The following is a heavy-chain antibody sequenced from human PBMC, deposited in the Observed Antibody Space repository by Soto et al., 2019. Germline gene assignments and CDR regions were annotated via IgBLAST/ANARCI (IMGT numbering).Heavy chain of an antibody. D-gene: IGHD3-22*01. Sequence: SETLSLTCAISGDSVSSNSAAWNWIRQSPSRGLEWLGRTYYRSKWYNDYAVSVKSRITINPDTSKNQFSLQLNSVTPEDTAVYYCARAEAIGVYYYYYMDVWGKVTTFTVPS. J-gene: IGHJ6*03. V-gene: IGHV6-1*01. CDR2: TYYRSKWYN. CDR3: ARAEAIGVYYYYYMDV. CDR1: GDSVSSNSAA.